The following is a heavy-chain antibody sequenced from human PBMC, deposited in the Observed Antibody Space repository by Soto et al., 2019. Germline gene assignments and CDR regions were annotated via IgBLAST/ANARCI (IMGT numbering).Heavy chain of an antibody. D-gene: IGHD6-13*01. CDR3: ARDVDSSWRGYYYYGMDV. J-gene: IGHJ6*02. V-gene: IGHV3-48*02. Sequence: GGSLRLSCAASGFTFSSYSMNWVRQAPGKXLEWVSYISSSSSTIYYADSVKGRFTISRDNAKNSLYLQMNSLRDEDTAVYYCARDVDSSWRGYYYYGMDVWGQGTTVTVSS. CDR2: ISSSSSTI. CDR1: GFTFSSYS.